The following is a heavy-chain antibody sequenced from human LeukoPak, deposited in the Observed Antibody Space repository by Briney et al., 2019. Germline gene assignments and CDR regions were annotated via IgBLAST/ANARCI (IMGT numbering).Heavy chain of an antibody. V-gene: IGHV1-24*01. CDR3: ASILYGYGLDV. CDR2: SDPHQT. CDR1: GYTLINLS. D-gene: IGHD2/OR15-2a*01. J-gene: IGHJ6*04. Sequence: ASVKLSCKVSGYTLINLSMHWVRHAPGKGLEWMGSSDPHQTNYARNFQDSLTMTEDTSADTAYMELSSLRSEDTAVYYCASILYGYGLDVWGKGTTVTVSS.